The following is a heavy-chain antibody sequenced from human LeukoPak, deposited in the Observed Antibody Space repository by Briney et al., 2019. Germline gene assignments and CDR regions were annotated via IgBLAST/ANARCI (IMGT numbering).Heavy chain of an antibody. D-gene: IGHD5-24*01. CDR1: GFTFSSYG. V-gene: IGHV3-53*01. CDR2: INSGGST. CDR3: ARGHRADGYSYGPYYFDY. Sequence: GGSLRLSCAASGFTFSSYGMHWVRQAPGKGLEWVSVINSGGSTYHADSVKGRFTISRDNSKNTLYLQMNSLRAEDTAVYYCARGHRADGYSYGPYYFDYWGQGTLVTVSS. J-gene: IGHJ4*02.